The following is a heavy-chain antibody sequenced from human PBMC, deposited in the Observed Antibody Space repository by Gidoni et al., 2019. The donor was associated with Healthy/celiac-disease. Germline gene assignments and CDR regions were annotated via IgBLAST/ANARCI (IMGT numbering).Heavy chain of an antibody. D-gene: IGHD2-21*02. CDR1: GFTFSIYG. Sequence: QVQLVESGGGVVQPGRSLRLSCAAAGFTFSIYGMHWVRQAPGKGLEWVAVLAYDGSNKYYADSVKGRFTISRDNSKNTLYLQMTSLRAEDTAVYYCAKGEGPRAYGGNSGDFDYWGQGTLVTVS. CDR2: LAYDGSNK. CDR3: AKGEGPRAYGGNSGDFDY. J-gene: IGHJ4*02. V-gene: IGHV3-30*18.